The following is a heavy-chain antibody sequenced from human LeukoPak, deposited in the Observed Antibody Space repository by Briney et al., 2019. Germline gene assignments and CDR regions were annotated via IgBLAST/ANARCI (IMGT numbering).Heavy chain of an antibody. CDR1: GYTFTSYY. D-gene: IGHD1-26*01. CDR2: INPSGGST. CDR3: ASDRGAYSGSWPSDWFDP. Sequence: ASVKVSCKASGYTFTSYYMHWVRQAPGQGLEWMGIINPSGGSTSYAQKFQGRVTMTRDTSTSTVYMELSSLRSEDTAVYYCASDRGAYSGSWPSDWFDPWGQGTLVTVSS. V-gene: IGHV1-46*01. J-gene: IGHJ5*02.